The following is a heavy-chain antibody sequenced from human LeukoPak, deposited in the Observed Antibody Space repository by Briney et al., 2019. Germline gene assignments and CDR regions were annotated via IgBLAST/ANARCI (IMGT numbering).Heavy chain of an antibody. Sequence: GGSLRLSCTASGFIFDTHTLTWVRQAPGKGLEWVASISGSGDSTNYGDSVKGRFTISRDNFKGTVHLEMSNLRADDTAMYYCVRRAAVRGMDFWGLGTTVIASS. CDR3: VRRAAVRGMDF. J-gene: IGHJ6*02. V-gene: IGHV3-23*01. CDR2: ISGSGDST. D-gene: IGHD1-14*01. CDR1: GFIFDTHT.